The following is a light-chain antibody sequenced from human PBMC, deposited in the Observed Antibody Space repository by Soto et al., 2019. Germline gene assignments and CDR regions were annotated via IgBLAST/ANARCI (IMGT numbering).Light chain of an antibody. J-gene: IGKJ1*01. CDR3: QHYNSYSEA. Sequence: IRMSHSPSSFSASIGDRVNSTCRASQGISNHLAWYQQEPGKAPKLLIYAASSLQSGVPSRFSGSGSGTEFTLTISSLQPEDFATYYCQHYNSYSEAFGQGTKVDI. V-gene: IGKV1-8*01. CDR1: QGISNH. CDR2: AAS.